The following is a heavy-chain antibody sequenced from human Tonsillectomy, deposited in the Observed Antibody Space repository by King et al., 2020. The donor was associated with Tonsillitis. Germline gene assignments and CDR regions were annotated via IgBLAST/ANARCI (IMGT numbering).Heavy chain of an antibody. CDR3: AREDYYGSGSFPGTFDI. CDR1: GFTFNSYA. CDR2: ISYDGINK. D-gene: IGHD3-10*01. J-gene: IGHJ3*02. V-gene: IGHV3-30*01. Sequence: VQLVESGGGVVQPARSLRLSCAASGFTFNSYAMHWVRQAPGKGLEWVAVISYDGINKYYADSLKGRFTISRDNSKNTLYLQMNSLRAEDTAVYYCAREDYYGSGSFPGTFDIWGQGTMVTVSS.